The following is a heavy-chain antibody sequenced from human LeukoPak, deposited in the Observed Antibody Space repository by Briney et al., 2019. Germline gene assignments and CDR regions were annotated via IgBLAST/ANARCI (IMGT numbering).Heavy chain of an antibody. V-gene: IGHV3-7*01. CDR3: ARDADGYED. CDR1: GFTFSRAW. D-gene: IGHD5-18*01. Sequence: GGSLRLSCAASGFTFSRAWMSWLRQAPGKGLEWVANIKEDGSEDYYGDSVKGRFAISKDNAKNSLYLQMNSLRAEDTAMYYCARDADGYEDWGQGTLVTVSS. CDR2: IKEDGSED. J-gene: IGHJ4*02.